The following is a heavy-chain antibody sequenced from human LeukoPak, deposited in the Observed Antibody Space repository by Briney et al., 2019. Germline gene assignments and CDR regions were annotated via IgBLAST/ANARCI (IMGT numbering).Heavy chain of an antibody. Sequence: GGSLRLSCAASGFTFSDYWMHWVRQALGKGLVWVSRINGDGSRTGYADSVKGRITISRDNAKNTLHLQMNSLRAEDTAVYYCAREKRYDDFDYWGQGTLVTVSS. CDR2: INGDGSRT. CDR1: GFTFSDYW. J-gene: IGHJ4*02. CDR3: AREKRYDDFDY. D-gene: IGHD5-12*01. V-gene: IGHV3-74*01.